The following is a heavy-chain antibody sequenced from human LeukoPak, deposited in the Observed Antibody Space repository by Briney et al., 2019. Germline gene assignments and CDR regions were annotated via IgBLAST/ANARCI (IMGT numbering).Heavy chain of an antibody. V-gene: IGHV3-30*01. D-gene: IGHD2-15*01. CDR3: ARDQRYCSGGSCSYYYMDV. Sequence: GGSLRLSCAASGFTFSSYAMHWVRQAPGKGLEWVAVISYDGSNKYHADSVKDRFTISRDNSKNTLYLQMNSLRAEDTAVYYCARDQRYCSGGSCSYYYMDVWGKGTTVTVSS. CDR1: GFTFSSYA. CDR2: ISYDGSNK. J-gene: IGHJ6*03.